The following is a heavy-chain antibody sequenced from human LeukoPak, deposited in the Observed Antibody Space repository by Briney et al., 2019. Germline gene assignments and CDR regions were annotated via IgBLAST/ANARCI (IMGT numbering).Heavy chain of an antibody. D-gene: IGHD7-27*01. V-gene: IGHV1-69*13. CDR3: ASSFNWGMYYFDY. Sequence: ASVKVSCKASGGTFSSYAISWVRQAPGQGLEWMGGIIPIFGTANYAQEFQGRVTITADESTSTAYMELSSLRSEDTAVYYCASSFNWGMYYFDYWGQGTPVTVSS. CDR2: IIPIFGTA. CDR1: GGTFSSYA. J-gene: IGHJ4*02.